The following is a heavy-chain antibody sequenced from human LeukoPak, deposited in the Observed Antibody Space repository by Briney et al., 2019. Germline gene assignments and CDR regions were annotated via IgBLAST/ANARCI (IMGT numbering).Heavy chain of an antibody. J-gene: IGHJ4*02. CDR1: GYIYNSYW. CDR2: IGPIDSDT. V-gene: IGHV5-10-1*01. CDR3: ARHALGSTGFHYFDS. D-gene: IGHD3-10*01. Sequence: KSGESLRISCKGSGYIYNSYWITWVRQMPGKGLEWMGRIGPIDSDTTYSPSFQGHVTISADTSITTAYLQWSGLKASDTAMYYCARHALGSTGFHYFDSWGQGTLVTVSS.